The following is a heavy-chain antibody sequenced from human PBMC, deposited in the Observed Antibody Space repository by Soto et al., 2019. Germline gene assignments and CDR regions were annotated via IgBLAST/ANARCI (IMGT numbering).Heavy chain of an antibody. Sequence: QSLTCDVSGGSISTGGYSWNWIRQPPGKGLEWVGYIYHSGSTYDNPSLKSRVTMSVNRSKNQFSLNLTSVTAADTAVYFCARGHYRYAMDVWGQGTTVT. CDR3: ARGHYRYAMDV. J-gene: IGHJ6*02. CDR1: GGSISTGGYS. CDR2: IYHSGST. V-gene: IGHV4-30-2*01.